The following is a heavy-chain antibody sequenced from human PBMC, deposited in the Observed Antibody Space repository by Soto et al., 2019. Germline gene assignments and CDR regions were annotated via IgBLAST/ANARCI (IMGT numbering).Heavy chain of an antibody. CDR1: GYTFTSYG. J-gene: IGHJ6*03. CDR3: ARVYSGYDYYYYYMDV. V-gene: IGHV1-18*01. D-gene: IGHD5-12*01. Sequence: ASVKVSCKASGYTFTSYGISLVRQAPGQGLEWMGWISAYNGNTNYAQKLQGRVTMTTDTSTSTAYMELRSLRSDDTAVYYCARVYSGYDYYYYYMDVWGKGTTVTVSS. CDR2: ISAYNGNT.